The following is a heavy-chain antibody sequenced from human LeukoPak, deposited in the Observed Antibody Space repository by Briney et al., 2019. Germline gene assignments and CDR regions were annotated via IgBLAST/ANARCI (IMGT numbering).Heavy chain of an antibody. Sequence: SETLSLTCTVSGGSISSYYWSWIRQPPGKGLEWIGYIYYSGSTNYNPSLKSRVTISVDTSKNQFSLKLSSVTAADTAVYYCARFPGSGSYDEPFDYWGQGTXVTXXS. V-gene: IGHV4-59*08. CDR3: ARFPGSGSYDEPFDY. J-gene: IGHJ4*02. D-gene: IGHD1-26*01. CDR2: IYYSGST. CDR1: GGSISSYY.